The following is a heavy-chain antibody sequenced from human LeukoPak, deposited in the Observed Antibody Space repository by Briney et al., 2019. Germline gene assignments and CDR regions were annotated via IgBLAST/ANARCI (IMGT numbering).Heavy chain of an antibody. CDR2: ISYDGSNK. CDR3: ARVGGWYVFDY. D-gene: IGHD6-19*01. J-gene: IGHJ4*02. CDR1: GFTFSSYA. Sequence: PGGSLRLSRAASGFTFSSYAMHWVRQAPGKGLEWVAVISYDGSNKYYADSVKGRFTISRDNSKNTLYLQMNSLRAEDTAVYYCARVGGWYVFDYWGQGTLVTVSS. V-gene: IGHV3-30-3*01.